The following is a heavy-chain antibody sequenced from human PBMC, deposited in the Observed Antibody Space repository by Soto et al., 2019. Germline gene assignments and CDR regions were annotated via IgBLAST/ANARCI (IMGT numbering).Heavy chain of an antibody. Sequence: QVQLQESGPGLVKPSQTLSLTCTVSGGSISSGGYYWSWIRQHPGKGLEWIGYIYYSGSTYYNPSLKSRVTISVDPSKNQFSLKLSSVTAADTAVYYCARGVTMVRGVIHTPYFDYWGQGTLVTVSS. V-gene: IGHV4-31*03. CDR2: IYYSGST. CDR1: GGSISSGGYY. CDR3: ARGVTMVRGVIHTPYFDY. D-gene: IGHD3-10*01. J-gene: IGHJ4*02.